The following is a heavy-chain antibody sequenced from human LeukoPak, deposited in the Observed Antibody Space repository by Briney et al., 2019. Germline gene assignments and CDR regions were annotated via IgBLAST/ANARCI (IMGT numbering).Heavy chain of an antibody. J-gene: IGHJ4*02. CDR1: GYTFTSYY. CDR3: ASDVWEEPGFDY. CDR2: INPSGGST. Sequence: ASVKVSCKASGYTFTSYYMHWVRQAPGQGLEWMGIINPSGGSTSYAQKFQGRVTMTRDTSTSTVYMELSSLRSEDTAVYYCASDVWEEPGFDYWGQGTLVTVSS. V-gene: IGHV1-46*01. D-gene: IGHD3-16*01.